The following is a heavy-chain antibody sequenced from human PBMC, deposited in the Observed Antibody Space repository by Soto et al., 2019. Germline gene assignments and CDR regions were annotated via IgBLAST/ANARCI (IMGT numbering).Heavy chain of an antibody. D-gene: IGHD3-9*01. CDR3: ARAAYRSLWFLSH. V-gene: IGHV1-18*01. CDR2: ISAYNGNT. CDR1: GYTFTSYG. J-gene: IGHJ4*02. Sequence: ASVKVSCKASGYTFTSYGISWVRQAPGQGLEWMGWISAYNGNTNYAQKLQGRVTMTTDTSTSTAYMELRSLRSDGTGVYYCARAAYRSLWFLSHWAQGTLVTVSS.